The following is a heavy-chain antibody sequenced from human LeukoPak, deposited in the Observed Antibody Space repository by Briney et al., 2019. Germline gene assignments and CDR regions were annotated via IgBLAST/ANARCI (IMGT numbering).Heavy chain of an antibody. V-gene: IGHV4-59*08. Sequence: PSETLSLTCTVSGGSISSYYWSWIRQPPGKGLEWIGSIYHSGSTYYNPSLKSRVTISVDTSKNQFSLKLSSVTAADTAVYYCARQGEYYDYVWGSYRTIYNWFDPWGQGTLVTVSS. CDR3: ARQGEYYDYVWGSYRTIYNWFDP. CDR2: IYHSGST. CDR1: GGSISSYY. J-gene: IGHJ5*02. D-gene: IGHD3-16*02.